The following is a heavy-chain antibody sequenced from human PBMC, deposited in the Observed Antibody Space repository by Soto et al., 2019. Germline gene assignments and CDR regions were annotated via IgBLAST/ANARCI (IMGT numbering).Heavy chain of an antibody. CDR1: GFTFSSYW. V-gene: IGHV3-7*01. J-gene: IGHJ6*02. Sequence: EVQLVESGGGLVQPGGSLRLSCAASGFTFSSYWMSWVRQAPGKGLEWVANIKQDGSEKYYVDSVKGRFTISRDNAKNSLYLQMNSLRAEDTAVYYCARSSSSWREGYYYVMDVWGQGTTVTVSS. CDR3: ARSSSSWREGYYYVMDV. D-gene: IGHD6-13*01. CDR2: IKQDGSEK.